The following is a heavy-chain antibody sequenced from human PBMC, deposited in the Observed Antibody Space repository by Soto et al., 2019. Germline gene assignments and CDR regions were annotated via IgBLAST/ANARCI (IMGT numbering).Heavy chain of an antibody. V-gene: IGHV3-15*07. Sequence: GSLRLSCAASGFTFSNAWMNWVRQAPGKGLEWVGRIKSKADGETTDYAAPVKGRFSISRDDSESTLYLEMISLRSEDTAVYYCTTLPRLYSSGYHYPTRDDWGHGTLVTVSS. D-gene: IGHD3-22*01. J-gene: IGHJ4*01. CDR1: GFTFSNAW. CDR2: IKSKADGETT. CDR3: TTLPRLYSSGYHYPTRDD.